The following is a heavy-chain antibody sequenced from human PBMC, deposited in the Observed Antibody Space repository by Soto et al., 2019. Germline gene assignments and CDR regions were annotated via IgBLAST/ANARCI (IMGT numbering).Heavy chain of an antibody. V-gene: IGHV1-8*01. Sequence: QVQLVQSGAEVKKPGASVKVSCKASGYTFTSYDINWVRQATGQGLEWMGWMNPNSGNPGYAQKFQGRVTMTRNTSISTAYRELSRLRSEDTAVYYCARERTGTTSMDVWGQGTTVTVSS. D-gene: IGHD1-1*01. CDR2: MNPNSGNP. CDR3: ARERTGTTSMDV. J-gene: IGHJ6*02. CDR1: GYTFTSYD.